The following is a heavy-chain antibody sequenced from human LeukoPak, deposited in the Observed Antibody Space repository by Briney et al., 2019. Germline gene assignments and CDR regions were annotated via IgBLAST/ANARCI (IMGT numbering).Heavy chain of an antibody. V-gene: IGHV1-69*05. CDR1: VGTFSSYA. CDR2: IIHIFGTA. CDR3: ATAPYCSSTSCYYYYYYVDV. D-gene: IGHD2-2*01. J-gene: IGHJ6*03. Sequence: SVKVSCKASVGTFSSYAISWVRQAPGQGLEWMGGIIHIFGTANYAQKFQGRVTITTDESTSTAYMELSSLRSEDTAVYYCATAPYCSSTSCYYYYYYVDVWGKGTTVTVSS.